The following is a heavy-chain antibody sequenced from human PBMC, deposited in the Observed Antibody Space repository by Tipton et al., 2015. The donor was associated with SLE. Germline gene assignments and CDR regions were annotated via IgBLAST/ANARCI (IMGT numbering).Heavy chain of an antibody. J-gene: IGHJ3*02. V-gene: IGHV4-38-2*02. CDR1: GYSISSGYY. CDR3: AGDSGEIAFDI. D-gene: IGHD3-10*01. CDR2: IYHSGST. Sequence: LRLSCTVSGYSISSGYYWGWIRQPPGKGLEYIGSIYHSGSTFYNPSLKSRVTISVDTSKNQFSLKLSSVTAADTAVYYCAGDSGEIAFDIWGQGTMATVPS.